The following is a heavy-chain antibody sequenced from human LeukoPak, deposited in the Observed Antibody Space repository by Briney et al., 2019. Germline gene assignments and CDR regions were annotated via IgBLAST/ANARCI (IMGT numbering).Heavy chain of an antibody. Sequence: EASVKLSCKTSGYSFTVHYLHWLRQAPGQGVEWMGWIKPDSGATTFAQNFQGRVTMTSDTSINTVYMELSSLTSDDTAMYYCARDHDYGPDYWGQGTLVTVSA. V-gene: IGHV1-2*02. CDR1: GYSFTVHY. J-gene: IGHJ4*02. CDR3: ARDHDYGPDY. CDR2: IKPDSGAT. D-gene: IGHD4/OR15-4a*01.